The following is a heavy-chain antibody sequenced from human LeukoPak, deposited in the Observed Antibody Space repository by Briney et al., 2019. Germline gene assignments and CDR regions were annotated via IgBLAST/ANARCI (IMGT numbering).Heavy chain of an antibody. CDR2: IYHSGST. CDR3: AINLNTYYYDSSTVPDWFDP. Sequence: PSETLSLTCTVSGYSISSGYYWGWIRQPPGKGLEWIGSIYHSGSTYYNPSLKSRVTISVDTSKNQFSLKLSSVTAADTAVYYCAINLNTYYYDSSTVPDWFDPWGQGTLVTVSS. J-gene: IGHJ5*02. CDR1: GYSISSGYY. D-gene: IGHD3-22*01. V-gene: IGHV4-38-2*02.